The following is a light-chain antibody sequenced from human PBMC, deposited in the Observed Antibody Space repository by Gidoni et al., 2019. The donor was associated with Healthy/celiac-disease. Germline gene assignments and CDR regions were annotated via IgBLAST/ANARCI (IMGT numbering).Light chain of an antibody. CDR2: KAS. CDR1: KSISSW. Sequence: DIQMTQSPSTLSASVGDRVTITCRASKSISSWLAWYQQKPGKAPKLLIYKASSLESGVQSRFSGSGSGTEFTLTISSLQPDDFATYYCQQYKGWTFGQGTKVEIK. V-gene: IGKV1-5*03. CDR3: QQYKGWT. J-gene: IGKJ1*01.